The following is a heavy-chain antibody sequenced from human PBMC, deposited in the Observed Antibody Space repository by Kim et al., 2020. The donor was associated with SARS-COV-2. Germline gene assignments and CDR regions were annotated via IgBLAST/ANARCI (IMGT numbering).Heavy chain of an antibody. CDR2: ISYDGSNK. D-gene: IGHD6-13*01. CDR3: ARDRSSSWQEFDY. CDR1: GFTFSTHG. V-gene: IGHV3-33*05. J-gene: IGHJ4*02. Sequence: GGSLRLSCEASGFTFSTHGMHWVRQAPGKGLEWVAVISYDGSNKYYADSVKGRFTISRDNSKNTLYLQMNSLRAEDTAVYYCARDRSSSWQEFDYWGQGTPVTVSS.